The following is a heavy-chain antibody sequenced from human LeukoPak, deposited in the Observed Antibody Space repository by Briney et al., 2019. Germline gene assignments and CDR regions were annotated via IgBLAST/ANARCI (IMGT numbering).Heavy chain of an antibody. V-gene: IGHV4-4*02. CDR3: ASSNDYGSGSYYPPLMYFDY. CDR2: IYHSGST. Sequence: SETLSLTCAVSGGSISSSNWWSWVRQPPGKGLEWIGEIYHSGSTNYNPSLKSRVTISVDTSKNQFSLKLSSVTAADTAVYYCASSNDYGSGSYYPPLMYFDYWGQGTLVTVSS. J-gene: IGHJ4*02. CDR1: GGSISSSNW. D-gene: IGHD3-10*01.